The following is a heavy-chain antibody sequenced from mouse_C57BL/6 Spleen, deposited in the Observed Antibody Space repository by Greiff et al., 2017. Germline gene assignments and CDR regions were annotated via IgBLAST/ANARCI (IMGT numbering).Heavy chain of an antibody. D-gene: IGHD1-1*01. J-gene: IGHJ4*01. Sequence: QVQLLQSGAELVKPGASVKISCKASGYAFSSYWMNWVKQRPGTGLEWIGQLNPGDGDTNNNGKFKGKATLTADKSSCTAYMQLSSLTSEDSAVYVCASPSYYGSSPYYYAMDYWGQGTSVTVSS. CDR3: ASPSYYGSSPYYYAMDY. V-gene: IGHV1-80*01. CDR2: LNPGDGDT. CDR1: GYAFSSYW.